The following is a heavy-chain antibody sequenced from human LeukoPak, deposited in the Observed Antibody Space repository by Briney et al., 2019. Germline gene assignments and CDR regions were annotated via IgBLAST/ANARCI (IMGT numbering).Heavy chain of an antibody. CDR2: ISSSSSYI. CDR3: ARDLRVAAAIDY. J-gene: IGHJ4*02. CDR1: GFTFSSYS. Sequence: GGSLRLSCAASGFTFSSYSMNWVRQAPGKGLEWVSSISSSSSYIYYADSVKGRFTISRDNAKNLLYLQMNSLRAEDTAVYYCARDLRVAAAIDYWGQGTLVTVSS. V-gene: IGHV3-21*01. D-gene: IGHD2-2*01.